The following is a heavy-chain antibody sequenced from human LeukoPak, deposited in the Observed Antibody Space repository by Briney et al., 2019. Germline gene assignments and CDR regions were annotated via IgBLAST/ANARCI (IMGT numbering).Heavy chain of an antibody. D-gene: IGHD1-20*01. CDR2: IGTAGDT. Sequence: GGSLRLSCAASGFTFSSYDMHWVRQATGKGLEWVSAIGTAGDTYYPGSVKGRFTISRENAKNSLYLQMNSLRAGDTAVYYCARKGNWNDGIDYWGQGTLVTVSS. V-gene: IGHV3-13*01. J-gene: IGHJ4*02. CDR1: GFTFSSYD. CDR3: ARKGNWNDGIDY.